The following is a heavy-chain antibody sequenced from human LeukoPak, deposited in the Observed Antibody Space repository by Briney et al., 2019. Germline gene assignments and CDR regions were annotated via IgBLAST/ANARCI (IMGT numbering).Heavy chain of an antibody. CDR1: GGSISSGSYY. J-gene: IGHJ6*02. CDR3: AGAVAGTSPYYYYYYAMDV. CDR2: IYTGGST. Sequence: SETLSLTCTVSGGSISSGSYYWSWIRQPAGKGLEWIGRIYTGGSTNYNPSLKSRVTISVDTSKNQFSLKLSSVTAADTAVYYCAGAVAGTSPYYYYYYAMDVWGQGTTVTVSS. D-gene: IGHD6-19*01. V-gene: IGHV4-61*02.